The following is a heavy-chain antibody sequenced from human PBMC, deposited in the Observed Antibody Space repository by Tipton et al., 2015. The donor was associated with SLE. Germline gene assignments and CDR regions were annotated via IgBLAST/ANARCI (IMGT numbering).Heavy chain of an antibody. V-gene: IGHV4-38-2*01. D-gene: IGHD1-26*01. J-gene: IGHJ3*02. CDR2: IYYTGTTT. CDR1: GYSISSGYY. Sequence: PGLVKPSETLSLTCAVSGYSISSGYYWGWIRQPPGKGLEWIGSIYYTGTTTYYNSFLKSRVTMSVDTSKNQCSLNLNSVTAADTAMYFCARTFSGTWEDAFDNWGQGTLVTVSS. CDR3: ARTFSGTWEDAFDN.